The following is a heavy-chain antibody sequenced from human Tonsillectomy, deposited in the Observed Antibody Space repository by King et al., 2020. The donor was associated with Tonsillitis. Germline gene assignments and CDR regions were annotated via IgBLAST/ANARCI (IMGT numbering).Heavy chain of an antibody. J-gene: IGHJ6*02. CDR3: ANVLSVTTVYYYGLDV. CDR1: GFTFSTYP. CDR2: GSASGDMT. D-gene: IGHD4-17*01. Sequence: VQLVESGGGLVQPGGSLSLSCAASGFTFSTYPMTWVRQVPGKGLEAISSGSASGDMTYYTDSVRGRFSISRDNSKDTVSLQMNSLRAEDTAVYYCANVLSVTTVYYYGLDVWGQGTTVTVSS. V-gene: IGHV3-23*04.